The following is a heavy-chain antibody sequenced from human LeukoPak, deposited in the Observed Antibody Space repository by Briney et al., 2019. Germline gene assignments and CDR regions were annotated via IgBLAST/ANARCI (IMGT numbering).Heavy chain of an antibody. D-gene: IGHD2-15*01. CDR1: GGTFSSYA. Sequence: GASVKVSCKASGGTFSSYAISWVRQAPGQGLEWMGRIIPILGIANYAQKFQGRVTITADKSTSTAYMELSSLRSEDTAVYYCARPLGYCSGGSCSHYYYYYGMDVWGQGTTVTASS. CDR2: IIPILGIA. V-gene: IGHV1-69*04. CDR3: ARPLGYCSGGSCSHYYYYYGMDV. J-gene: IGHJ6*02.